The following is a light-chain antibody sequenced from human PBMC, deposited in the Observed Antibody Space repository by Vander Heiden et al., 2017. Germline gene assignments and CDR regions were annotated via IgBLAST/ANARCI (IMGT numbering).Light chain of an antibody. Sequence: SYVLTQPPSVSVVPGQTARITCGGKNIGSKSVYWYQQKPGQAPVVAVYDDGDRPSGIPERFSGSNSGNTATLTIRRVEAGDEADYYCQVWDSSSNQVGFGGGTKMAVL. V-gene: IGLV3-21*02. CDR3: QVWDSSSNQVG. CDR1: NIGSKS. J-gene: IGLJ2*01. CDR2: DDG.